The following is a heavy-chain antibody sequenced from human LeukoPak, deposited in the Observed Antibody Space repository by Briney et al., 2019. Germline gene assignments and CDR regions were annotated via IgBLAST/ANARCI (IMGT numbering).Heavy chain of an antibody. CDR3: ARDQEGIHASSSTNSYYFHMDV. J-gene: IGHJ6*03. CDR1: GFTFSDYY. V-gene: IGHV3-11*04. Sequence: GGSLRLSCAASGFTFSDYYMSWIRQAPGKGLEWLSYISSSGSSIYSADSVKGRFTISRDNAKNSLYLQMSSLRAEDTAVYYCARDQEGIHASSSTNSYYFHMDVWGRGTTVTVSS. D-gene: IGHD6-6*01. CDR2: ISSSGSSI.